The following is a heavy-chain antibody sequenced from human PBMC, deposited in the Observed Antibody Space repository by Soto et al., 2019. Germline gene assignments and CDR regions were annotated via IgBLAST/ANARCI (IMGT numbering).Heavy chain of an antibody. CDR2: ISYDGRTK. D-gene: IGHD3-22*01. CDR3: AKRSDSSGYYPPDY. CDR1: GFTFSNYG. Sequence: QVRLVESGGGVVQPGRSLRLSCAASGFTFSNYGMHWVRQAPGKGLEWVALISYDGRTKFYVDSVKGRFTISRDNSNNTLYLQMYSLRTEDTAVYYCAKRSDSSGYYPPDYWGQGTLVTVSS. J-gene: IGHJ4*02. V-gene: IGHV3-30*18.